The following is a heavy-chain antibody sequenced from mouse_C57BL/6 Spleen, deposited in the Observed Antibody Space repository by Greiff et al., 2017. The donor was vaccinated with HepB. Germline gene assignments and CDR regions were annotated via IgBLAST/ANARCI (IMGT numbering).Heavy chain of an antibody. V-gene: IGHV1-82*01. CDR3: ARSLYYSNYGSAMDY. D-gene: IGHD2-5*01. J-gene: IGHJ4*01. CDR1: GYAFSSSW. Sequence: VKLMESGPELVKPGASVKISCKASGYAFSSSWMNWVKQRPGKGLEWIGRIYPGDGDTNYNGKFKGKATLTADKSSSTAYMQLSSLTSEDSAVYFCARSLYYSNYGSAMDYWGQGTSVTVSS. CDR2: IYPGDGDT.